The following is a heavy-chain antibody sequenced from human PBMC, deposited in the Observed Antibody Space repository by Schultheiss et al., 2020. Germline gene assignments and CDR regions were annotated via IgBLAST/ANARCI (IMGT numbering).Heavy chain of an antibody. J-gene: IGHJ4*02. V-gene: IGHV4-34*01. CDR3: ARGMDRSKTGY. CDR2: INHSGST. Sequence: SETLSLTCAVYGGSFSGYYWSWIRQPPGKGLEWIGEINHSGSTNYNPSLKSRVTISVDTSKNHFSLRLNSVTAADTAVYYCARGMDRSKTGYWGQGTLVTVSS. CDR1: GGSFSGYY. D-gene: IGHD3-9*01.